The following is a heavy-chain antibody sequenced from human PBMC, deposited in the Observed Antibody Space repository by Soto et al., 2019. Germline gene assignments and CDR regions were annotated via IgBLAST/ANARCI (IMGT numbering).Heavy chain of an antibody. Sequence: EVQLVESGGGLVKPGGSLRLSCAASGFTFSSYSMNWVRQAPGKGLEWVSSISSSSSYIYYADSVKGRFTISRDNAKNSLYLQMNSLRAEDTAVYYCARDRSYYGSGSFYYYYGMDVWGQGTTVTVSS. J-gene: IGHJ6*02. CDR3: ARDRSYYGSGSFYYYYGMDV. CDR2: ISSSSSYI. CDR1: GFTFSSYS. D-gene: IGHD3-10*01. V-gene: IGHV3-21*01.